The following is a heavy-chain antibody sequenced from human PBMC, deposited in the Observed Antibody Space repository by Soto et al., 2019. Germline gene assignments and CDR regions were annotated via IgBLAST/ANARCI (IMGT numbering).Heavy chain of an antibody. CDR3: ARGINYYDSGDDAFDS. D-gene: IGHD3-10*01. V-gene: IGHV1-8*01. CDR1: GYTFTSYD. Sequence: QVQLVQSGAEVKKPGASVKVSCKASGYTFTSYDINWVRQATGQGLEWMGWMNPNSGNTGYAQKFQGRVTMTRNTSISTAYMELSSLRSEDTAVYYCARGINYYDSGDDAFDSWGQGKMVTVSS. CDR2: MNPNSGNT. J-gene: IGHJ3*02.